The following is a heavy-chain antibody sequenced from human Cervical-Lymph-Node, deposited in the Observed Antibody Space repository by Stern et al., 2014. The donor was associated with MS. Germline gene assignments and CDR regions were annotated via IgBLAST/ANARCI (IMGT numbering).Heavy chain of an antibody. J-gene: IGHJ4*02. CDR3: AGGVYGGNSNFDY. D-gene: IGHD4-23*01. V-gene: IGHV3-30-3*01. Sequence: VQLVESGGGVVQPGRSLRLSCAASGFTFSNDAMHWVRQAPGKGLEWVAVRANDGSTKYCADSVKGRFTISRDNSKNTLYRQTNSLRTEDTAVYYCAGGVYGGNSNFDYWGQGTLVTVSS. CDR2: RANDGSTK. CDR1: GFTFSNDA.